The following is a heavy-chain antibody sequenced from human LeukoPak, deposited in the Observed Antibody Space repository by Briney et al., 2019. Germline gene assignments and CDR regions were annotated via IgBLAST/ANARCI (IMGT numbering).Heavy chain of an antibody. CDR1: GFTFNSYS. Sequence: GGSLRLSCAASGFTFNSYSMNWVRQAPGKGLEWVSYISDSSNTIYYAGSVKGRLTISRDNAKNSLYLQMNSLRAEDTAMYYCARNTPTYSTPEYWGQGTLVTVSS. CDR3: ARNTPTYSTPEY. V-gene: IGHV3-48*01. D-gene: IGHD5-18*01. J-gene: IGHJ4*02. CDR2: ISDSSNTI.